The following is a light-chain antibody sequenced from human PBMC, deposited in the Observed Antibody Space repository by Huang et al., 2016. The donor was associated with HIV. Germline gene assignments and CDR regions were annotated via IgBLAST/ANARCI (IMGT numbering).Light chain of an antibody. Sequence: DIQMTQSPSTLSASVGDRVTITCRASQSISSWLAWYQQKPGKAPKLLIYTASSLESGVPSRFSGSGSVTEFTLTIISLQPDDFATYYCQQYNSYSRTFGQGTKVEIK. CDR3: QQYNSYSRT. J-gene: IGKJ1*01. CDR2: TAS. V-gene: IGKV1-5*03. CDR1: QSISSW.